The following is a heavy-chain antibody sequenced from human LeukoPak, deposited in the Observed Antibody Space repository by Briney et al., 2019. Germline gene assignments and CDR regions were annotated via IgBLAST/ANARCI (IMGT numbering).Heavy chain of an antibody. V-gene: IGHV4-4*07. CDR3: ARDVSLSFDI. J-gene: IGHJ3*02. CDR2: IHISGST. D-gene: IGHD3-16*01. Sequence: SETLSLTCTVSGDSISSNYWSWIRQPAGKGLEWIGRIHISGSTNYSPSLKSRVTMSVDMSKNRLSLRVRSVTAADTAVYYCARDVSLSFDIWGQGTMVNV. CDR1: GDSISSNY.